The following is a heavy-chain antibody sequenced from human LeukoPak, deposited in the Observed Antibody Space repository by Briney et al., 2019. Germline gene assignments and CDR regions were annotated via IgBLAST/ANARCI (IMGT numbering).Heavy chain of an antibody. J-gene: IGHJ4*02. V-gene: IGHV4-4*07. CDR3: ARDDSPITTVTTFAY. CDR1: GGSISSYY. CDR2: IYTSGST. Sequence: SETLSLTCTVSGGSISSYYWSWIRQPAGKGLEWIGRIYTSGSTNYNPTLKSRVTMSVDTSKNQFSLKLSSVTAADTAVYYCARDDSPITTVTTFAYWGQGILVTVSS. D-gene: IGHD4-11*01.